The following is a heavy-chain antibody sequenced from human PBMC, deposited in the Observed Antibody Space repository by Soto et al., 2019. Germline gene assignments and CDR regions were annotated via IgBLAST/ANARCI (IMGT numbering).Heavy chain of an antibody. CDR1: GYSFTSYW. CDR2: IYPGDSDT. D-gene: IGHD3-9*01. J-gene: IGHJ4*02. Sequence: GESLKISCKGSGYSFTSYWIGWVRQMPGKGLEWMGIIYPGDSDTRYSPSFQGQVTISADKSISTAYLQWSSLKASDTAMYYCARRDYDILTGPSGFDYWGQGTLVTVSS. CDR3: ARRDYDILTGPSGFDY. V-gene: IGHV5-51*01.